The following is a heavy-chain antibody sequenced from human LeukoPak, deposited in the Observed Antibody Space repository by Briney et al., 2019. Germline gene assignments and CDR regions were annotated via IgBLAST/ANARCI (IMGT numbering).Heavy chain of an antibody. CDR2: IYYSGST. CDR1: GGSISSSSFY. Sequence: TETLSLTCTVSGGSISSSSFYWGWIRQPPGKGLEWIGSIYYSGSTYYNPSLKSRVTISVDTSKNQFSLKLSSVTAADTAVYYCARGTELAYYGMDVWGQGTTVTVSS. J-gene: IGHJ6*02. D-gene: IGHD1-26*01. V-gene: IGHV4-39*07. CDR3: ARGTELAYYGMDV.